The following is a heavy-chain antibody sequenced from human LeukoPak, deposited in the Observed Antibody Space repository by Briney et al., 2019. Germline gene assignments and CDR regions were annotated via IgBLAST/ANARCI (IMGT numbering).Heavy chain of an antibody. Sequence: PSETLSLTCTVSGGSISSYYWSWIRQPPGKGLEWIGYIYYSWSTNYNPSLKSRVTIPVDTSKNQFSLKLSSVTAADTAVYYCATTQTLEPHSWYEDYYYYGMDVWGQGTTVTVSS. D-gene: IGHD6-13*01. CDR2: IYYSWST. CDR1: GGSISSYY. V-gene: IGHV4-59*01. CDR3: ATTQTLEPHSWYEDYYYYGMDV. J-gene: IGHJ6*02.